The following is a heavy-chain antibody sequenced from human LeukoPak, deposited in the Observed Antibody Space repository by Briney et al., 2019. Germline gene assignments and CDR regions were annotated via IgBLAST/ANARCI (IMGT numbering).Heavy chain of an antibody. CDR3: ARGPAAIHP. D-gene: IGHD2-2*01. CDR1: AYPLTNHY. V-gene: IGHV4-34*01. CDR2: INHSGGT. J-gene: IGHJ5*02. Sequence: PSETLSLTCAVYAYPLTNHYWIWIRQPPGKGLEWIGEINHSGGTNYNPSLKSRVTISVDTSKNQFFLKLTSVTAVDTAVYYCARGPAAIHPWGQGTLVTVSS.